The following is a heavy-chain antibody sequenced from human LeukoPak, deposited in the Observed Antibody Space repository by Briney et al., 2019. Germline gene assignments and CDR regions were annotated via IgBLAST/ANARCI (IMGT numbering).Heavy chain of an antibody. D-gene: IGHD4-17*01. V-gene: IGHV3-9*01. Sequence: GRSLRLSCAASGFTFNDFAMHWVRLTPGKGLEWVSGISWNSGRIAYADSVKGRFTISRDNAESSLYLQMNSLRTEDTAFYYCVKDGGDYGDYSYYFDYWGQGTLVTVSS. CDR2: ISWNSGRI. CDR3: VKDGGDYGDYSYYFDY. CDR1: GFTFNDFA. J-gene: IGHJ4*02.